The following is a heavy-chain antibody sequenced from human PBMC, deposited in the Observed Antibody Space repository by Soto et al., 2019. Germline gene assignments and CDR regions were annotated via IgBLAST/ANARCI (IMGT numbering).Heavy chain of an antibody. Sequence: PGGSMRLRYTGAGFTCVDHGSSRFRKNQGKGLEWVGFIRSKPYGVTAEYAASVKGRSTISRDDSKSIAYLQMNSLTTEDTAVYYCARGIWEMATIRPENYWGQGPPVTVSS. CDR2: IRSKPYGVTA. V-gene: IGHV3-49*03. CDR1: GFTCVDHG. J-gene: IGHJ4*02. CDR3: ARGIWEMATIRPENY. D-gene: IGHD5-12*01.